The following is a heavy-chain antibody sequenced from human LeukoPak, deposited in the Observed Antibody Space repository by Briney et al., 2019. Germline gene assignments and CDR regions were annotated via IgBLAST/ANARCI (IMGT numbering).Heavy chain of an antibody. D-gene: IGHD2-21*02. Sequence: KPSETLSLTCNVSGASISSSSYYWGWIRQPPGKELEWIGSIYSSGGTYYDPSLKSRATISLDTSKNFFSLRLSSVTAADTAVYYCARCIPSVVLTALHAFDIWGQGTMVTVSS. CDR2: IYSSGGT. V-gene: IGHV4-39*02. CDR1: GASISSSSYY. CDR3: ARCIPSVVLTALHAFDI. J-gene: IGHJ3*02.